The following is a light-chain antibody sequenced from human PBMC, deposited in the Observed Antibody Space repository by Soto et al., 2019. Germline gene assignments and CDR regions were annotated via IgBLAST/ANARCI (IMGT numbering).Light chain of an antibody. CDR2: EVR. CDR1: GSDVGGYSY. CDR3: CSYTSSSTWV. J-gene: IGLJ3*02. V-gene: IGLV2-14*01. Sequence: QSVLTQPASVSGSPGQSITISCTGTGSDVGGYSYVSWYQQNPGKAPKLMIFEVRNRPSGVSNRFSGSKSGNTASLTISSLQPEDEGDYYCCSYTSSSTWVFGGGTKLTVL.